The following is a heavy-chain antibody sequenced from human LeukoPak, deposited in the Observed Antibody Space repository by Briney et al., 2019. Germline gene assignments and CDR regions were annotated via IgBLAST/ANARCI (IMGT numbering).Heavy chain of an antibody. CDR2: INRSGST. D-gene: IGHD6-13*01. CDR3: ARGRQQLLT. Sequence: SETLSLTCAVYGGSFSGYYWSWIRQPPGKGLEWIGEINRSGSTNYNPSLKSRVTISVDTSKNQFSLKLSSVTAADTAVYYCARGRQQLLTWGQGTLVTVSS. V-gene: IGHV4-34*01. J-gene: IGHJ5*02. CDR1: GGSFSGYY.